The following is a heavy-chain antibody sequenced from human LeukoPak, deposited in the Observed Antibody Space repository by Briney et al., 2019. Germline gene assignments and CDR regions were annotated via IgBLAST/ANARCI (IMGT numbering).Heavy chain of an antibody. J-gene: IGHJ4*02. V-gene: IGHV3-21*01. CDR2: ISSSSSYI. Sequence: GGSLRLSCAASGFTFSSYSMNWVRQAPGKGLEWVSSISSSSSYIYYADSVKGRFTISRDNAKNSLYLQMNSLRAEDTAVYYCARGVVVPAATDYWGQGTLVTVSS. CDR3: ARGVVVPAATDY. CDR1: GFTFSSYS. D-gene: IGHD2-2*01.